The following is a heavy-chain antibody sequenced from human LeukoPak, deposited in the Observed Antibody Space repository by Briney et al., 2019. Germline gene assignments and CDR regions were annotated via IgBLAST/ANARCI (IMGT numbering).Heavy chain of an antibody. V-gene: IGHV4-61*01. CDR2: IYYSGST. D-gene: IGHD3-10*01. CDR3: ARDSGNYHYDMDV. CDR1: GASVSSGSYY. Sequence: SETLSLTCNVSGASVSSGSYYWSWIRQPPGKGLDWIGYIYYSGSTNYNPSLKSRVTISVDTSKNQFSLKLSSVTAADTAVYYCARDSGNYHYDMDVWGQGTTVIVSS. J-gene: IGHJ6*02.